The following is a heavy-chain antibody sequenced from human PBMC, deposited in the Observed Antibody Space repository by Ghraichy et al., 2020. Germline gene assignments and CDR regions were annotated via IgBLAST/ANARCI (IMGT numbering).Heavy chain of an antibody. Sequence: GGSLRLSCAASGFTFSSYGMHWVRQAPGKGLEWVAVIWYDGSNKYYADSVKGRFTISRDNSKNTLYLQMNSLRAEDTAVYYCARERDGGCTNGVCYSGYYYGMDVWGQGTTVTVSS. J-gene: IGHJ6*02. CDR1: GFTFSSYG. CDR2: IWYDGSNK. V-gene: IGHV3-33*01. D-gene: IGHD2-8*01. CDR3: ARERDGGCTNGVCYSGYYYGMDV.